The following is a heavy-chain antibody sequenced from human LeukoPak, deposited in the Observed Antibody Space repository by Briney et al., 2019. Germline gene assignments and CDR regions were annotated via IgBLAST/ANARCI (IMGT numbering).Heavy chain of an antibody. CDR1: GFTFSSYS. J-gene: IGHJ4*02. Sequence: GGSLRLSCAASGFTFSSYSMNWIRQAPGKGLEWVSSISSSSSYIYYADSVKGRFTISRDNAKNSLYLQMNSLRAEDTAVYYCAREGLTYFDYWGQGTLVTVSS. CDR3: AREGLTYFDY. D-gene: IGHD3/OR15-3a*01. CDR2: ISSSSSYI. V-gene: IGHV3-21*01.